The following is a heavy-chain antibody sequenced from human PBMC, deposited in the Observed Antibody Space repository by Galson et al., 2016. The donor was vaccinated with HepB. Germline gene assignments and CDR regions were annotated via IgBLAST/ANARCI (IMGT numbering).Heavy chain of an antibody. D-gene: IGHD2-15*01. CDR1: GDSFTNYF. V-gene: IGHV1-46*01. CDR3: ARDFASSPGVIVVVAAARNWFDS. J-gene: IGHJ5*01. CDR2: INPGGGST. Sequence: SVKVSCKASGDSFTNYFIHWVRQAPGQGLEWVGLINPGGGSTFYAQKFRGRVTLTRDAAASTDFMEVGSLTSEDTAVYYCARDFASSPGVIVVVAAARNWFDSGAREPWSPSLQ.